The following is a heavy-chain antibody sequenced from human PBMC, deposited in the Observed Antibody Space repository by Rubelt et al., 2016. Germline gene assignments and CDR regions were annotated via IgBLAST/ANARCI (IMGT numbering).Heavy chain of an antibody. CDR3: AKEHPAPSVPAFDH. CDR1: GFTFSRYA. V-gene: IGHV3-23*01. J-gene: IGHJ5*02. D-gene: IGHD2-15*01. Sequence: SRGGLVQPGGSLRVSCAASGFTFSRYAMNWVRQAPGKGLEWVAAISGSGGSTFYADSVKGRFTISRDNSKNTLYLQMNSLRAEDTAVYFCAKEHPAPSVPAFDHWGQGTLVTVSS. CDR2: ISGSGGST.